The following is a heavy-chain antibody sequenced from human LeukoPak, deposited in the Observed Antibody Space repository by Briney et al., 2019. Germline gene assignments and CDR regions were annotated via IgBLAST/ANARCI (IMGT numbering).Heavy chain of an antibody. CDR1: GASISSNDYY. Sequence: SETLSLTCTVSGASISSNDYYWGWVRQPPGKGLEWIATIYYTGSTYYNPSLKSRLVISLDTSKNQFSLKLSSVTAADTAVYYCARDRVDTAMIYFDYWGQGALVTVSS. CDR2: IYYTGST. J-gene: IGHJ4*02. D-gene: IGHD5-18*01. CDR3: ARDRVDTAMIYFDY. V-gene: IGHV4-39*07.